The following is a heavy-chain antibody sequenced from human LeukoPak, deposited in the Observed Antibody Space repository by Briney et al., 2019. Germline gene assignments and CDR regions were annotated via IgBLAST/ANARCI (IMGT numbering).Heavy chain of an antibody. V-gene: IGHV1-24*01. CDR2: FDPGDGET. CDR3: ATSVYAGGTIDY. Sequence: ASVKVSCKVSGYTLTELSMHWVRQAPGKGLEWMGGFDPGDGETIYAQKFQGRVTMTEDTSTDTAYMELSSLRSEDTAVYYCATSVYAGGTIDYWGQGTLVTVSS. D-gene: IGHD2-8*01. CDR1: GYTLTELS. J-gene: IGHJ4*02.